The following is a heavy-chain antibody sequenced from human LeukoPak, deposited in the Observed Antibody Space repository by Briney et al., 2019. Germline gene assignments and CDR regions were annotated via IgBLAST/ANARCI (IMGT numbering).Heavy chain of an antibody. Sequence: ASVKVSCKASGYTFTGYYMHWVRQAPGQGLEWMGWINPNSGGANYAQKFQGRVTMTRDTSISTAYMELSRLRSDDTAVYYCARDRPYAYYFDYWGQGTLVTVSS. J-gene: IGHJ4*02. CDR1: GYTFTGYY. CDR3: ARDRPYAYYFDY. V-gene: IGHV1-2*02. D-gene: IGHD3-16*01. CDR2: INPNSGGA.